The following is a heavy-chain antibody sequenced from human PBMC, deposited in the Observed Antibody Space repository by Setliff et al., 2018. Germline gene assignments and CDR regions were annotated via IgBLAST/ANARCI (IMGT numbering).Heavy chain of an antibody. CDR1: GFSLSNDRMG. J-gene: IGHJ3*02. CDR2: IFSNDKK. Sequence: SGPTLVNPTETLTLTCTVSGFSLSNDRMGVNWIRQPPGKALEWLAHIFSNDKKSYSTSLKSRLTISKDTSKSQVVLAMTNMDPVDTATYYCARDHSGWYGGAFDIWGQGTMVTVSS. V-gene: IGHV2-26*01. D-gene: IGHD6-19*01. CDR3: ARDHSGWYGGAFDI.